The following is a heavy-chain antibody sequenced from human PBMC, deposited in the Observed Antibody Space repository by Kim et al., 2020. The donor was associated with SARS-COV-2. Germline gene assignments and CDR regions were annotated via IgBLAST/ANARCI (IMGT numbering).Heavy chain of an antibody. J-gene: IGHJ6*01. CDR3: ARGRGYCSSTSCYYYYYG. V-gene: IGHV4-34*01. CDR2: INHSGST. D-gene: IGHD2-2*03. CDR1: GGSFSGYY. Sequence: SETLSLTCAVYGGSFSGYYWSWIRQPPGKGLEWIGEINHSGSTNYNPSLKSRVTISVDTSKNQFSLKLSSVTAADTAVYYCARGRGYCSSTSCYYYYYG.